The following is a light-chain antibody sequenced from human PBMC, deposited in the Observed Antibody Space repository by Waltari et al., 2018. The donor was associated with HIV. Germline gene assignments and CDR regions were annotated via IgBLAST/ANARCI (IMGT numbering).Light chain of an antibody. CDR2: KNI. V-gene: IGLV1-47*01. J-gene: IGLJ1*01. CDR1: SSNIGNDN. Sequence: QSVLTQPPSASGTPGQRVTISCSGSSSNIGNDNVYWYQQLPGTTPKLLIYKNIQRHSGVPDRFAGSKSGTSAYLAISGLRSEDEADYYCVGWDASLSAYVFGAGTKVTVL. CDR3: VGWDASLSAYV.